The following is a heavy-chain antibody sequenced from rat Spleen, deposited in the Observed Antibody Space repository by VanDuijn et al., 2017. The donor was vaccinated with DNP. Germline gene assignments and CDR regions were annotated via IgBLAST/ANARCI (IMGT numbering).Heavy chain of an antibody. CDR3: STRNSGYGGFFDY. Sequence: EVHLVESGGGLVQPGRSLKLSCAASGFTFSDYNMAWVRQAPKKGLEWVATIIYDGSRTYYRDSVKGRFTISRDNAKSSLFLQMDSLRSEDTATYYCSTRNSGYGGFFDYWGQGVMVTVSS. D-gene: IGHD4-3*01. CDR1: GFTFSDYN. CDR2: IIYDGSRT. V-gene: IGHV5S10*01. J-gene: IGHJ2*01.